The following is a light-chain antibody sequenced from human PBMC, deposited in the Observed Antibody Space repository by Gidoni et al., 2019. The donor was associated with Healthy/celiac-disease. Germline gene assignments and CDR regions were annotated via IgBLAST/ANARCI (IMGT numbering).Light chain of an antibody. CDR3: NSRDSSGNHLV. J-gene: IGLJ2*01. Sequence: SSDLTQDPAVSVALGQTVRITCQGDSRRSYYASWYQQKPGQAPVLVIYGKNNRPSGIPDRFSGSSSGNTASLTITGAQAEDEADYYCNSRDSSGNHLVFGGGTKLTVL. V-gene: IGLV3-19*01. CDR1: SRRSYY. CDR2: GKN.